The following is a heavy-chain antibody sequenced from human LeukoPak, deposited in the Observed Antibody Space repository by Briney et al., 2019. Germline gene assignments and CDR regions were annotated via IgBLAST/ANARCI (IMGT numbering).Heavy chain of an antibody. V-gene: IGHV3-53*01. Sequence: QSGGSLRLSCAASGFTVSSNYMSWVRQAPGKGLEGVSVIYSGGSTYYADSVKGRFTISRDNSKDTLYLQMNSLRAEDTAVYYCARAYYDFWSGSNWFDPWGQGTLVTVSS. J-gene: IGHJ5*02. D-gene: IGHD3-3*01. CDR3: ARAYYDFWSGSNWFDP. CDR2: IYSGGST. CDR1: GFTVSSNY.